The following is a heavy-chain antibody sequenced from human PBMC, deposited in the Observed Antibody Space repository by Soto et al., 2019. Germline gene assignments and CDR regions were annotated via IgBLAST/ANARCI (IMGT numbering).Heavy chain of an antibody. J-gene: IGHJ5*02. Sequence: QVQLVQSGAEVKKPGASVKVSCKASGYTFTSYGISWVRQAPGQGLEWMGWISAYNGNTNYAQKLQGRVTMTTDTSTSTAYMELRSLRSDDTAVYYSARDPGYSSSWYGGGNFDPWGQGTLVTVSS. CDR2: ISAYNGNT. V-gene: IGHV1-18*01. CDR1: GYTFTSYG. D-gene: IGHD6-13*01. CDR3: ARDPGYSSSWYGGGNFDP.